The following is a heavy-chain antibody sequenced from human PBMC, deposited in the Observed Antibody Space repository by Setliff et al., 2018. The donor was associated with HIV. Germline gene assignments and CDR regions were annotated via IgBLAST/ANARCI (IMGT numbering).Heavy chain of an antibody. Sequence: ASVKVSCKASGFNFTNYYIHWVRQAPGEGLEWVGVINASGDKTNYAQKFQGRLIITKDTSASTVYMELSSLRSDDTAVYYCGRDYRSWIRAIGYWGQGTLVTVSS. CDR1: GFNFTNYY. CDR3: GRDYRSWIRAIGY. D-gene: IGHD5-12*01. CDR2: INASGDKT. J-gene: IGHJ4*02. V-gene: IGHV1-46*03.